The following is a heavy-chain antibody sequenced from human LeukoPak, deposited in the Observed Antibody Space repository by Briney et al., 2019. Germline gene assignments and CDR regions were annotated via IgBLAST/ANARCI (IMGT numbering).Heavy chain of an antibody. CDR1: GLTFSSYA. J-gene: IGHJ6*02. CDR3: AKDESAMDV. Sequence: GGSLRLSCVVSGLTFSSYAMTWVRQAPGKGLEWVSAISGSGGSTYYADSVKGRFTISRDNSKNTLYLQMSSLRDEDMAVYYCAKDESAMDVWGQGTTVTVSS. V-gene: IGHV3-23*01. CDR2: ISGSGGST.